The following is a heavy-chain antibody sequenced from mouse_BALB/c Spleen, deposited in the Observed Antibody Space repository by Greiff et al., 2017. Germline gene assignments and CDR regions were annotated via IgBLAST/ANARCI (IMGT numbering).Heavy chain of an antibody. D-gene: IGHD2-1*01. V-gene: IGHV10-1*02. Sequence: EAGGGLVQPKGSLKLSCAASGFTFNTYAMNWVRQAPGKGLEWVARIRSKSNNYATYYADSVKDRFTISRDDSQSMLYLQMNNLKTEDTAMYYCVRLGNSLAYWGQGTLVTVSA. CDR1: GFTFNTYA. CDR2: IRSKSNNYAT. J-gene: IGHJ3*01. CDR3: VRLGNSLAY.